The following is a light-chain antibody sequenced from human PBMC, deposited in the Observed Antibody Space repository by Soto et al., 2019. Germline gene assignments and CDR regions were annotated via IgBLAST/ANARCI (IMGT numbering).Light chain of an antibody. CDR1: SSDVGGYNY. CDR2: EVS. CDR3: SSYTSSSTLV. V-gene: IGLV2-14*01. J-gene: IGLJ1*01. Sequence: ALTQPASVSGSPGQSITISCTGTSSDVGGYNYVSWYQQHPGKAPKLMIYEVSNRPSGVSNRFSGYKSGNTASLTISGLQAEDEADYYCSSYTSSSTLVFGTGTKVTVX.